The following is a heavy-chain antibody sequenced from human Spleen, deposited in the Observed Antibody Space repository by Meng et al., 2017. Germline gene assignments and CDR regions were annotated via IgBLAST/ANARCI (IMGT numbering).Heavy chain of an antibody. Sequence: QVQLPETVPGMVKPSETLSLTCTVSGGSISSYYWSWIRQPPGKGLEWIGYIYYSGSTNYIPSLKSRVTISVDTSKNQFSLNLSSVTAADTAVYYCARGGWSLDYWGQGTLVTVSS. CDR3: ARGGWSLDY. V-gene: IGHV4-59*08. J-gene: IGHJ4*02. D-gene: IGHD2-15*01. CDR2: IYYSGST. CDR1: GGSISSYY.